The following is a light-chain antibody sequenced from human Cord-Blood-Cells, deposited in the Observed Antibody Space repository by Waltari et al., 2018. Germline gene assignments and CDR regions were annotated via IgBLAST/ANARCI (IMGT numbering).Light chain of an antibody. Sequence: DIQMTQSPSSLSASVGDRVTITCRASQSISSYLNWYQQKPGKAPKLLIYAASSLQSGVPSRISGSGSETDFTLTISSLQPEDFATYYCQQSDSTLLTFGGGTKVEIK. CDR1: QSISSY. V-gene: IGKV1-39*01. CDR3: QQSDSTLLT. J-gene: IGKJ4*01. CDR2: AAS.